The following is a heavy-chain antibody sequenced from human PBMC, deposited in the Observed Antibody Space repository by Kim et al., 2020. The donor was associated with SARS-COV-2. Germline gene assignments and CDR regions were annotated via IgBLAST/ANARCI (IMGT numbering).Heavy chain of an antibody. D-gene: IGHD6-13*01. CDR3: ARDSRSSFDY. J-gene: IGHJ4*02. Sequence: SQTLSLTCAISGDSVSTDSVAWNWIRQSPSRGLEYLGRTYFRSKWYNDYGESVKSRVTINPDTSKNQFSLQLNSVTPEDTAVYYCARDSRSSFDYWGQGALVTVSS. CDR2: TYFRSKWYN. CDR1: GDSVSTDSVA. V-gene: IGHV6-1*01.